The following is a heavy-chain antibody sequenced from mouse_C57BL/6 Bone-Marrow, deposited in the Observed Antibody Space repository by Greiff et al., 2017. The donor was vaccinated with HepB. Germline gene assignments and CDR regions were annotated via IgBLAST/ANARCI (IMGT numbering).Heavy chain of an antibody. J-gene: IGHJ1*03. Sequence: QVQLKESGPGLVQPSQSLSITCTVSGFSLTSYGVHWVRQSPGKGLEWLGVIWSGGSTDYNAAFISRLSISKDNSKSQVFFKMNSLQADDTAIYYCASYYGNYGWYFDVWGTGTTVTVSS. CDR3: ASYYGNYGWYFDV. D-gene: IGHD2-1*01. CDR1: GFSLTSYG. V-gene: IGHV2-2*01. CDR2: IWSGGST.